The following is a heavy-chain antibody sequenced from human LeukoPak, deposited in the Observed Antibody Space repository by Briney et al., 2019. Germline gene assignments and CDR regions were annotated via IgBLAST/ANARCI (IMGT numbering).Heavy chain of an antibody. CDR2: ISGTTSGT. Sequence: GGSLRLSCAASSFTFSNAWMNWVRQAPGKGLEWVSGISGTTSGTYYADSVKGRFTISRDNSKNTLFLQVNSLRAEDTAVYYCAKVRTYFYHGLDVWGQGTTVTVSS. CDR3: AKVRTYFYHGLDV. CDR1: SFTFSNAW. V-gene: IGHV3-23*01. J-gene: IGHJ6*02. D-gene: IGHD1-14*01.